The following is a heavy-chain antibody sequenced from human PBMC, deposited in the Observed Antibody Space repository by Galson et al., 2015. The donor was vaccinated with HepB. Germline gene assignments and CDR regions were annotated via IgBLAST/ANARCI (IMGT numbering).Heavy chain of an antibody. V-gene: IGHV3-33*01. D-gene: IGHD2-2*01. J-gene: IGHJ4*02. Sequence: SLRLSCAASAFIFSSYGMHWVRQAPGKGLEWVAVIWYDGSNKYYADSVKGRFTISRDNSKNTLYPQMNSLRAEDTAVYYCARDGGEEIVVVPAAVGVDYWGQRTLVTVSS. CDR1: AFIFSSYG. CDR2: IWYDGSNK. CDR3: ARDGGEEIVVVPAAVGVDY.